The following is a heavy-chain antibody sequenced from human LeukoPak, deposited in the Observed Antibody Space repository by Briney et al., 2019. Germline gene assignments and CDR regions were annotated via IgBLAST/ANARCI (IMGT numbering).Heavy chain of an antibody. J-gene: IGHJ6*03. CDR2: IRSKANSYAT. Sequence: GGSLRLSCAASGFTFSGSAMHWVRQASGKGLEWVGRIRSKANSYATAYAASVKGRFTISRDDSKNTAYLQMNSLKTEDTAVYYCAKVLSGGGDPYYYYYMDVWGKGTTVTVSS. V-gene: IGHV3-73*01. CDR3: AKVLSGGGDPYYYYYMDV. CDR1: GFTFSGSA. D-gene: IGHD3-16*01.